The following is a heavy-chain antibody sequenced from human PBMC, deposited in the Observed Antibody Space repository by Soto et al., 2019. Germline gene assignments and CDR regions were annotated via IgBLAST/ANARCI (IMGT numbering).Heavy chain of an antibody. CDR3: AKDPHYDILTGAADY. V-gene: IGHV3-30*04. D-gene: IGHD3-9*01. Sequence: QVQLVESGGGVVQPGRSLRLSCAASGFSFGYYAMHWVRQAPGKGLEWVALISDDGTKKYYVDAVKGRFTISRDNSKNTLDLQMNSLRAEDTAVYFCAKDPHYDILTGAADYWGQGTLVTVSS. J-gene: IGHJ4*02. CDR1: GFSFGYYA. CDR2: ISDDGTKK.